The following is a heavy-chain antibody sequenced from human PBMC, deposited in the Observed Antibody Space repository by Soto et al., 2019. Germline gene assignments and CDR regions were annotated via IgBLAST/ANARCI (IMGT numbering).Heavy chain of an antibody. D-gene: IGHD2-15*01. CDR3: ARDARSGGTEYYYYYGMDV. J-gene: IGHJ6*02. Sequence: ASVKVSCKASGYTFTGYYMHWVRQAPGQGLEWMGWINPNSGGTNYAQKFQGWVTMTRDTSISTAYMELSRLRSDDTAVYYCARDARSGGTEYYYYYGMDVWGQGTTVTVYS. CDR2: INPNSGGT. V-gene: IGHV1-2*04. CDR1: GYTFTGYY.